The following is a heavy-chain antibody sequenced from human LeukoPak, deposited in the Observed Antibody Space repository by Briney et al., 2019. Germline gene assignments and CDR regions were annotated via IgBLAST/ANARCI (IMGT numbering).Heavy chain of an antibody. CDR1: GGSISSYY. V-gene: IGHV4-59*01. CDR2: IYYSGST. Sequence: SETLSLTCTVSGGSISSYYWTWIRQPPGKGLEWIGYIYYSGSTNYNPSLKSRVTISVDTSKNQFSLNLRSVTAADIAVYYCASAYSGSHGLGYWGQGTLVTVSS. D-gene: IGHD1-26*01. J-gene: IGHJ4*02. CDR3: ASAYSGSHGLGY.